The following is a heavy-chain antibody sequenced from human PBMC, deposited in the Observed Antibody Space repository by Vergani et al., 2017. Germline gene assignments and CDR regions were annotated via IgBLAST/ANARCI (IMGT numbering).Heavy chain of an antibody. D-gene: IGHD2-2*01. CDR1: GFTFSSYA. V-gene: IGHV3-23*01. J-gene: IGHJ5*02. Sequence: EVQLLESGGGLVQPGGSLRLSCAASGFTFSSYAMSWVRQAPGKGLEWVSAISGIGGSTYYADSVKGRFTISRDNSKNTLYLQMNSLRAEDTAVYYCAKDQRYCSSTSCPPGWFDPWGQGTLVTVSS. CDR2: ISGIGGST. CDR3: AKDQRYCSSTSCPPGWFDP.